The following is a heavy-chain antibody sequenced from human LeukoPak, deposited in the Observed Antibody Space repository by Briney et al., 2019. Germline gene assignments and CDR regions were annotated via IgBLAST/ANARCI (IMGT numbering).Heavy chain of an antibody. Sequence: ASVKVSCKVSGYTLTELSMHWVRQAPGKGLEWMGGFDPEDGETIYAQKFQGRVTMTRDTSTSTVYMELSSLRSEDTAVYYCAMVYDSSGYYYDYWGQGTLVTVSS. J-gene: IGHJ4*02. CDR3: AMVYDSSGYYYDY. D-gene: IGHD3-22*01. CDR2: FDPEDGET. CDR1: GYTLTELS. V-gene: IGHV1-24*01.